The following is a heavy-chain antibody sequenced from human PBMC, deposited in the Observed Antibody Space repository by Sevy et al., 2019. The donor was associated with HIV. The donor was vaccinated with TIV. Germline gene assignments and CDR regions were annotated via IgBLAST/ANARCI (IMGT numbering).Heavy chain of an antibody. CDR1: GYSISSGYV. J-gene: IGHJ4*02. Sequence: SETLSLTCDVSGYSISSGYVWGWLRQPPGGGLEWIGSVYHSGRPYYNPSLKSRVTISRNTSKNQFSMSLTSVTAADTAVYYCAGAPATNYLDDWGQGTLVTVSS. V-gene: IGHV4-38-2*01. D-gene: IGHD2-2*01. CDR3: AGAPATNYLDD. CDR2: VYHSGRP.